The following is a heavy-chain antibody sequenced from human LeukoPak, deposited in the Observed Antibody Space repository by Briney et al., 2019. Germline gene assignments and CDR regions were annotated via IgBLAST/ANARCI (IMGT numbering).Heavy chain of an antibody. CDR2: INPNSGGT. D-gene: IGHD2-2*01. Sequence: ASVKVSCKASGYTFTGYYMHWVRQAPGQGLEWMGWINPNSGGTNYAQKFQGRVTMTRDTSISTAYMELSRLRSDDTAVYYCARDLFQFTNPHPGTAMDVWGKGTTVTVSS. CDR1: GYTFTGYY. V-gene: IGHV1-2*02. J-gene: IGHJ6*03. CDR3: ARDLFQFTNPHPGTAMDV.